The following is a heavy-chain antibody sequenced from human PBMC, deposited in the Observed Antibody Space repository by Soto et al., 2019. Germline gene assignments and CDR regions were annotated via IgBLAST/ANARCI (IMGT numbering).Heavy chain of an antibody. V-gene: IGHV1-2*02. D-gene: IGHD1-26*01. CDR2: INPNSGDT. CDR3: AKGGAIVAACTRVYLYNAMDV. J-gene: IGHJ6*02. Sequence: QVQLVQSGTEVKRPGDSVKVSCKASGYTFTGYYVHWVRQAPGQGLEWMGWINPNSGDTYLAQRLQGRVTMNRDTSIGTAYMELGGLTSDDTAQYYCAKGGAIVAACTRVYLYNAMDVWGQGTTVTVSS. CDR1: GYTFTGYY.